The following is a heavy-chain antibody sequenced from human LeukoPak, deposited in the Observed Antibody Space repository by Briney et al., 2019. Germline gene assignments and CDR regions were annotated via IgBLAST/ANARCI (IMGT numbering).Heavy chain of an antibody. CDR1: GGSISSGGYY. Sequence: SETLSLTCTVSGGSISSGGYYWSWIRRHPGKGLEWIGYIYYSGSTNYNPSLKSRVTISVDTSKNQFSLKLSSVTAADTAVYYCARGYGGNPEDFDYWGQGTLVTVSS. V-gene: IGHV4-61*08. CDR2: IYYSGST. D-gene: IGHD4-23*01. J-gene: IGHJ4*02. CDR3: ARGYGGNPEDFDY.